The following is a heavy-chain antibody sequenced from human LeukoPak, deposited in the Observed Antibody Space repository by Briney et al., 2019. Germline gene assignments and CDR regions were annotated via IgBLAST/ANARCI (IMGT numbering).Heavy chain of an antibody. Sequence: ASVKVSCKASGYTFTSYDINWVRQATGQGLEWMGWMNPNSGNTGYAQKFQGRVTITRNTSISTAYMELSSLRSEDTAVYYCARDRIAVAGTAFDIWGQGTMVTVSS. CDR1: GYTFTSYD. CDR3: ARDRIAVAGTAFDI. CDR2: MNPNSGNT. D-gene: IGHD6-19*01. J-gene: IGHJ3*02. V-gene: IGHV1-8*03.